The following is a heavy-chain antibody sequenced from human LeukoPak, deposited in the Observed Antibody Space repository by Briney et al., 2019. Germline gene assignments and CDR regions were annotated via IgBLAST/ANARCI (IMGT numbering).Heavy chain of an antibody. CDR3: ARDRDYYDSSGYTYDFDI. D-gene: IGHD3-22*01. V-gene: IGHV4-39*07. Sequence: SETLSLTCTVSGGSISSSSYYWGWIRQPPGKGLEWIGSIYYSGSTYYNPSLKSRVTISVDTSKNQFSLKLSSVTAADTAVYYCARDRDYYDSSGYTYDFDIWGQGTMVTVSS. CDR2: IYYSGST. J-gene: IGHJ3*02. CDR1: GGSISSSSYY.